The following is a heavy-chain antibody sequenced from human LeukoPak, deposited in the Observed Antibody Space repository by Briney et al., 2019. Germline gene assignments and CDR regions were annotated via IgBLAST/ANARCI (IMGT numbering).Heavy chain of an antibody. CDR3: VKERSGGFDW. J-gene: IGHJ4*02. Sequence: GGSLRLSCAASGITLSDHYMDWVRQAPGKGLEWDGRTRNKAYNYETEYAASVKGRFTISRDDLKKALNLQMNNLKNEDTAVYYCVKERSGGFDWWGLGTLVTVSS. D-gene: IGHD3-3*01. CDR2: TRNKAYNYET. CDR1: GITLSDHY. V-gene: IGHV3-72*01.